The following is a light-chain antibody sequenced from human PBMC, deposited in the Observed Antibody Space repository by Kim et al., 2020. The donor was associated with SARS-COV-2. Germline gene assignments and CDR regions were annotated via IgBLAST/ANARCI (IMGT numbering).Light chain of an antibody. Sequence: GQRVTRSCSGSSANIGSNYVYWYQQLPGPAPKLLIYRNNQRPSGVPDRFAGSKSGTSASLAISGLRSEDEADYYCAAWDDSLSGVVFGGGTQLTVL. CDR3: AAWDDSLSGVV. V-gene: IGLV1-47*01. J-gene: IGLJ2*01. CDR1: SANIGSNY. CDR2: RNN.